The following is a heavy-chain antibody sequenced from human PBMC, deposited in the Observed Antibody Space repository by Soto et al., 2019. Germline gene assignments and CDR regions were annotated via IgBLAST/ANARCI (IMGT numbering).Heavy chain of an antibody. CDR3: ARGVLRTFDY. CDR1: GGSIRSGGNS. CDR2: IYYSGST. Sequence: QVQLQESGPGLVKPSQTLSLTCTVSGGSIRSGGNSWSWIRQHSGKGLEWIGYIYYSGSTYYNPSLPSRLTLSLDTSKNQFSLKLSSVTAADTAVYYCARGVLRTFDYWGQGTLVTVSS. J-gene: IGHJ4*02. V-gene: IGHV4-31*03.